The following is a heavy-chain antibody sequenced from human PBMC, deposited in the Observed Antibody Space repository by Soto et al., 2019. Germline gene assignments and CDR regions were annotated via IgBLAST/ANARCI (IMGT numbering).Heavy chain of an antibody. D-gene: IGHD3-3*01. CDR3: ARDPRALRSDWFEP. CDR2: IIPIFGTA. CDR1: GGTFSSYA. J-gene: IGHJ5*02. V-gene: IGHV1-69*13. Sequence: ASVKISCKASGGTFSSYAISWVRQAPGKGLEWMGGIIPIFGTANYAQKFQGRVTITADESTSTAYMELSSLRSEDTAVYYCARDPRALRSDWFEPWGQGTLVTVS.